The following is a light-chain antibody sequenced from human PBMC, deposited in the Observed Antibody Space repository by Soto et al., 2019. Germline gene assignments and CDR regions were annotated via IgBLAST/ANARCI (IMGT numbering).Light chain of an antibody. CDR1: QSVSGN. V-gene: IGKV3-15*01. CDR3: XXXXNWTLT. J-gene: IGKJ4*01. Sequence: EIVMTQSPATLSVSPGERATLSCRASQSVSGNLAWYQQKPGQPPRLLIYGASTRATGIPARFSGSGSGTEFTLXIXSXXSEDXXXXXXXXXXNWTLTFGGGTKVEIK. CDR2: GAS.